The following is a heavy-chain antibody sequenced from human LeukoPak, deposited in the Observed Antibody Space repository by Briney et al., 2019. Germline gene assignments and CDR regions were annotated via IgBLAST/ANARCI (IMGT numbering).Heavy chain of an antibody. Sequence: GGSLRLSCAPSENIFSDYAMHWVRQGPGKGLECISTISSDGGSTYYANSVKGRFTISRDNSKNTLYLQMGSLRAEDMAVDYCSRGGQRAKARYFDLWGRGTRVTVSS. D-gene: IGHD5-24*01. CDR3: SRGGQRAKARYFDL. V-gene: IGHV3-64*01. CDR1: ENIFSDYA. J-gene: IGHJ2*01. CDR2: ISSDGGST.